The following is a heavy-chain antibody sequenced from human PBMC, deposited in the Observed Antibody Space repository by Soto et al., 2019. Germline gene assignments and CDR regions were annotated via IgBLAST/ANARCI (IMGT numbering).Heavy chain of an antibody. CDR2: ISYSGST. J-gene: IGHJ6*02. CDR3: ARAKITPGYYYSGMDV. D-gene: IGHD1-20*01. V-gene: IGHV4-31*03. CDR1: GGSISSGNYY. Sequence: QVHLQESGPGLVKPSQTLSLTCTVSGGSISSGNYYWNWIRQNPGKALEWIGYISYSGSTYYNPSLKSRITISADTSNNQFSLMLSSVTAADTALYYCARAKITPGYYYSGMDVWGQGITVTVSS.